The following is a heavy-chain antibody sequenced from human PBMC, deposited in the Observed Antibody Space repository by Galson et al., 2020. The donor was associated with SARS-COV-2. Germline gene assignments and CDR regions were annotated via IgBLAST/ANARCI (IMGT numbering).Heavy chain of an antibody. Sequence: GESLNISCAASGFTFSSYSMNWVRQAPGKGLEWVSYISSSSSTIYYADSVKGRFTISRDNAKNSLYLQMNSLRDEDTAVYYCARHGGVTIFGVVIEDYYYMDVWGKGTTVTVSS. CDR2: ISSSSSTI. D-gene: IGHD3-3*01. CDR3: ARHGGVTIFGVVIEDYYYMDV. V-gene: IGHV3-48*02. CDR1: GFTFSSYS. J-gene: IGHJ6*03.